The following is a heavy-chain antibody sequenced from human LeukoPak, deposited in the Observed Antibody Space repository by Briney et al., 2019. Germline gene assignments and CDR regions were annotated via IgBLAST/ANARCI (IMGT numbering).Heavy chain of an antibody. J-gene: IGHJ4*02. CDR1: GFTFSSYG. Sequence: SGRSLRLSCAASGFTFSSYGMHWVRQAPGKGLEWVGHIKSKTDGGTTDYAAPVKGRFIISRDDSTHTLYLQMNSLKTDDTAVYYCTKYDTSVNFDYWGQGTLVTVSS. D-gene: IGHD3-22*01. CDR2: IKSKTDGGTT. CDR3: TKYDTSVNFDY. V-gene: IGHV3-15*01.